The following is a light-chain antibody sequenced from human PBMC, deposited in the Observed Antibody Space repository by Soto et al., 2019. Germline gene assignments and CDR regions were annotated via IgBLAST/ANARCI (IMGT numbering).Light chain of an antibody. V-gene: IGKV1-5*01. Sequence: DIQMTQSPSTLSASVGDRVTITFRASQSISRWLAWYQQKPGKAPHLLIYDGSSLDSGVPARFSGGGSGTEFTLTVSSVQSDDFATYYCQQYKTSCTFGQGTKVEI. CDR1: QSISRW. CDR2: DGS. CDR3: QQYKTSCT. J-gene: IGKJ1*01.